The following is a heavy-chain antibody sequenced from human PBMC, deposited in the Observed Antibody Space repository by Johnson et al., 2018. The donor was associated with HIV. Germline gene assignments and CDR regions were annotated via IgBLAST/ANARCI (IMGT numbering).Heavy chain of an antibody. Sequence: VQLVESGGGLVKPGGSLRLSCAASGFTFSDYYMSWIRQAPGKGLEWVAVISYDGSNKYYADSVKGRFTISRDNSKNTMSLQMNSLRAEDTAVYYCAKNQWERLPSREESAFDIWGQGTMVTVSS. CDR2: ISYDGSNK. CDR1: GFTFSDYY. D-gene: IGHD1-26*01. J-gene: IGHJ3*02. CDR3: AKNQWERLPSREESAFDI. V-gene: IGHV3-30*18.